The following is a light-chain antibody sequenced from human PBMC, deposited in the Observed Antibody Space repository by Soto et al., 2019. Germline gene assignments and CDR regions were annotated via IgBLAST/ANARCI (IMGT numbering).Light chain of an antibody. CDR3: QQTHAVPLT. V-gene: IGKV3-15*01. CDR2: RTS. Sequence: EIVMTQSPATLSVSPGERATLPCRASQSISSNLAWYQQKPGQAPRLLMFRTSSRATGFPARFSGSGSGTDFTLTINNLHPEDSATYYCQQTHAVPLTFGQGTRLEIK. CDR1: QSISSN. J-gene: IGKJ5*01.